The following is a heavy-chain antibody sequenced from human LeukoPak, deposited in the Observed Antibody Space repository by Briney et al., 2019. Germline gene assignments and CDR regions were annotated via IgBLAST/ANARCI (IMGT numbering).Heavy chain of an antibody. CDR2: MYNSGST. J-gene: IGHJ4*02. D-gene: IGHD4-17*01. Sequence: SETLSLTSTVSDGSISGSYLSWIRQPRGKGLEWIAYMYNSGSTNYNPSLKSRVTISIDTSKNQFSLKLGSLTAADTAIYYCARGIESYGDYGYWGQGILVTVSS. CDR3: ARGIESYGDYGY. CDR1: DGSISGSY. V-gene: IGHV4-59*01.